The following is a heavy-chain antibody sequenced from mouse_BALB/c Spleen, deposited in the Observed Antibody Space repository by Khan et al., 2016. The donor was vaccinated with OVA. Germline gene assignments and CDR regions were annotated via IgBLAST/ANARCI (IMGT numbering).Heavy chain of an antibody. CDR1: GYAFTNNG. CDR3: ARVGYSGTMDY. V-gene: IGHV9-3-1*01. Sequence: QVQLKQSGPELKKPGETVKISCKASGYAFTNNGMNWARQAPGKGLKWMGWINTYTGEPTYAADFKGRFAFSLETSASTAYLQINNLKNEDTATXFCARVGYSGTMDYWGQGTSVTVSS. D-gene: IGHD2-14*01. J-gene: IGHJ4*01. CDR2: INTYTGEP.